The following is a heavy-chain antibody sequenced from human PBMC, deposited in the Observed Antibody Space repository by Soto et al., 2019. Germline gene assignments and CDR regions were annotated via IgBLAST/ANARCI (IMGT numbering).Heavy chain of an antibody. Sequence: EVQLVESGGGLVQPGGSLRLSCAASGFTFSTYWMHWVRQAPEKGLLWVSHINGDGSYTDFADSVKGRLTISRDNAKNTVCLQMQSLSVEDMVVYFCVRTWLGFDIWGRGTMVSVSS. D-gene: IGHD5-12*01. J-gene: IGHJ3*02. CDR2: INGDGSYT. V-gene: IGHV3-74*01. CDR1: GFTFSTYW. CDR3: VRTWLGFDI.